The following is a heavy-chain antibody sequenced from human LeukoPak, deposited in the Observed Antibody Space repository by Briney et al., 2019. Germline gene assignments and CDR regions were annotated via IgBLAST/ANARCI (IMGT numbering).Heavy chain of an antibody. CDR3: SRNIYYSSGYYLDFGY. V-gene: IGHV3-72*01. J-gene: IGHJ4*02. D-gene: IGHD3-22*01. CDR1: GFTFSDHY. CDR2: SRNKANSYTT. Sequence: PEGSLRLSCVASGFTFSDHYMDWVRQAPGKGLEWVGRSRNKANSYTTEYAASAKGRFTISRDDSKNSLYLQMDSLKTEDTAVYYCSRNIYYSSGYYLDFGYWGQGTLVTVSS.